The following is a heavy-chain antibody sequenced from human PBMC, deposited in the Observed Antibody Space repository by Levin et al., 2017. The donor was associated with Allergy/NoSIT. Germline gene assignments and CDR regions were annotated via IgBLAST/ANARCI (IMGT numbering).Heavy chain of an antibody. CDR1: GFTFSSYG. Sequence: GGSLRLSCAASGFTFSSYGMHWVRQAPGKGLEWVAVISYDGSNKYYADSVKGRFTISRDNSKNTLYLQMNSLRAEDTAVYYCASGGDIVVVVAATPYDYWGQGTLVTVSS. V-gene: IGHV3-30*03. CDR2: ISYDGSNK. CDR3: ASGGDIVVVVAATPYDY. J-gene: IGHJ4*02. D-gene: IGHD2-15*01.